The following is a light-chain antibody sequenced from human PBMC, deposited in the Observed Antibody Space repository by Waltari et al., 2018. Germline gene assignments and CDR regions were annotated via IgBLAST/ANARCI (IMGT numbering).Light chain of an antibody. J-gene: IGLJ2*01. V-gene: IGLV2-14*03. CDR2: NVS. CDR3: SSFTTGSTGL. CDR1: SSDIGAFDL. Sequence: QSALAQPASVSGSPGQSITISCTGSSSDIGAFDLVSWYQQHPGRAPRLIMRNVSERPSGVPHRFSGTKSGDTASLTISSLRSEDESLYFCSSFTTGSTGLFGGGTKLTV.